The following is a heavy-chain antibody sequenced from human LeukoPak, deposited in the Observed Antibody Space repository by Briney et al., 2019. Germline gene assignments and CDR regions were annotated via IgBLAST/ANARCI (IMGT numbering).Heavy chain of an antibody. J-gene: IGHJ4*02. CDR3: ATGRNVVATSGYFDY. Sequence: PGRSLRLSCAASGFTFSSYAMHWVRQAPGKGLEWVATISYEGDNKYYVDSLKGRFTISRDTSKNTLYLQMYSLRGEETATYFYATGRNVVATSGYFDYWGQGSLVTVSS. CDR1: GFTFSSYA. D-gene: IGHD5-12*01. V-gene: IGHV3-30-3*01. CDR2: ISYEGDNK.